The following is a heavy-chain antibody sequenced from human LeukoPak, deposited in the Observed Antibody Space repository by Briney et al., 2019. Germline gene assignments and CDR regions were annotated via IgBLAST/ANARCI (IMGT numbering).Heavy chain of an antibody. D-gene: IGHD3-22*01. CDR1: GGSISSGDYY. CDR3: ARAAYYDSSGYYLDAFDI. V-gene: IGHV4-31*03. J-gene: IGHJ3*02. CDR2: IYYSGST. Sequence: NPSETLSLTCTVSGGSISSGDYYWSWIRQHPGKGLEWIGYIYYSGSTYYNPSLKSRVTISVDTSKNQFSLKLSSVTAADTAVYYCARAAYYDSSGYYLDAFDIWGQGTMVTVSS.